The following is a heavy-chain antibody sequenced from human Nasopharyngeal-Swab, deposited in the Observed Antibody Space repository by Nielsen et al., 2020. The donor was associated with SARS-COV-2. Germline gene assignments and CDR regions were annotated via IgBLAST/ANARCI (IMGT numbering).Heavy chain of an antibody. V-gene: IGHV4-39*07. D-gene: IGHD2/OR15-2a*01. CDR3: ARDDYTFSSSLDY. CDR2: LYHSGST. Sequence: SETLSLTCTVSGGSISSSDYYWGWIRQPPGKGLEWIGTLYHSGSTYYNPSLKSRVTISVDTSKNQFSLKLTSVAAADTAVYYCARDDYTFSSSLDYWGHGTLVTVSS. CDR1: GGSISSSDYY. J-gene: IGHJ4*01.